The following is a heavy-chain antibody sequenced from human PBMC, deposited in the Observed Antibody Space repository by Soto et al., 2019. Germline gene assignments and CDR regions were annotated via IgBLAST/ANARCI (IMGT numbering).Heavy chain of an antibody. CDR1: GYTFTSYG. Sequence: ASVKVSCKASGYTFTSYGISWVRQAPGQGLEWMGWISAYNGNTNYAQKPQGRVTMTTDTSTSTAYMELRSLRSDDTAVYYCARTGYSSGWYSAYYYYYGMDVWGQGTTVTVSS. V-gene: IGHV1-18*04. J-gene: IGHJ6*02. CDR2: ISAYNGNT. D-gene: IGHD6-19*01. CDR3: ARTGYSSGWYSAYYYYYGMDV.